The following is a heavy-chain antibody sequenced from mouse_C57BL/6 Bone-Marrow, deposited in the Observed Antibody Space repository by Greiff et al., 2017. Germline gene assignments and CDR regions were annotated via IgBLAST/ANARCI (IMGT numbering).Heavy chain of an antibody. Sequence: VQLQQSGAELVRPGTSVKLSCKASGYTFTSYWMHWVKQRPGQGLEWIGVIDPSDSYPNYNQKFKGKATLTVDTSSSTAYMQLSSLTSEDSAVYYCARFPITTVPDYWGQGTTLTVSS. CDR3: ARFPITTVPDY. CDR1: GYTFTSYW. D-gene: IGHD1-1*01. V-gene: IGHV1-59*01. CDR2: IDPSDSYP. J-gene: IGHJ2*01.